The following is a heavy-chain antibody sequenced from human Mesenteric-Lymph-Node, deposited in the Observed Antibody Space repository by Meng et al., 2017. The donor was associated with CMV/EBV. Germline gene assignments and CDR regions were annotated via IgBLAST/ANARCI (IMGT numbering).Heavy chain of an antibody. D-gene: IGHD2-2*01. CDR1: GGTFSSYT. Sequence: ASVKVSCKASGGTFSSYTISWVRQAPGQGLEWMGIINPSGGSTSYAQKFQGRVTMTRDTSTSTVYMELSSLRSEDTAVYYCARDTGSTSSYYYYGMDVWGQGTTVTVSS. CDR3: ARDTGSTSSYYYYGMDV. CDR2: INPSGGST. J-gene: IGHJ6*02. V-gene: IGHV1-46*01.